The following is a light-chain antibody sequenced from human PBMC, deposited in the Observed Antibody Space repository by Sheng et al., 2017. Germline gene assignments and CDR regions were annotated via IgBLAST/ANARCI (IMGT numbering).Light chain of an antibody. CDR3: QQYVTSRT. V-gene: IGKV3-20*01. Sequence: EIVLTQSPDTLSLSPGERVTLSCRASQSVSSNSLAWYQQRPGQAPRLLIYGASRRATGIPDRFSGSGSGTDFTLTITRLEPEDSALYYCQQYVTSRTFGQGTEGGN. J-gene: IGKJ1*01. CDR2: GAS. CDR1: QSVSSNS.